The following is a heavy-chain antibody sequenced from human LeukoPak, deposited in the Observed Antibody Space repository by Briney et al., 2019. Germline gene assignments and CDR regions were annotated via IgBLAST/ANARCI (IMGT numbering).Heavy chain of an antibody. CDR1: GGSISSNGYY. CDR2: IYCSGST. CDR3: ARVSSSWYGRKLRGWFDP. D-gene: IGHD6-13*01. V-gene: IGHV4-61*08. Sequence: ASETLSLTCTVSGGSISSNGYYWSWIRRPPGKGLEWIGYIYCSGSTNYNPSLKSRVTISVDTSKNQFSLKLSSVTAADTAVYYCARVSSSWYGRKLRGWFDPWGQGTLVTVSS. J-gene: IGHJ5*02.